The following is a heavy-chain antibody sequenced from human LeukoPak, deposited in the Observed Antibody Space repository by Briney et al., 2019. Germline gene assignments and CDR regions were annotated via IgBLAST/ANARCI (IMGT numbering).Heavy chain of an antibody. Sequence: PGGSLRLSCAASGFTFSSYGMSWVRLAPGKGLEWVSFISNTSGTIYYADSVKGRFTISRDNAKNSLYLQMNSQRAEDTAVYYCASGRTVYYYYMDVWGKGTTVTVSS. CDR2: ISNTSGTI. J-gene: IGHJ6*03. CDR1: GFTFSSYG. CDR3: ASGRTVYYYYMDV. D-gene: IGHD2-8*01. V-gene: IGHV3-48*01.